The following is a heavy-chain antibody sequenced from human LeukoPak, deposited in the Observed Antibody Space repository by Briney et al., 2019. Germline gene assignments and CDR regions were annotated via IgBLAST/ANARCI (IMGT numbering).Heavy chain of an antibody. Sequence: PGGSLGLSCAASGFTFSSYAMSWVRQAPGKGLEWVSAISAGGGSTYYADSVKGRFTISRDSSENTLYLQMNSLRAEDTAVYYCAKGRRDGYNYDYWGQGTPVTVSS. D-gene: IGHD5-24*01. V-gene: IGHV3-23*01. CDR3: AKGRRDGYNYDY. CDR1: GFTFSSYA. J-gene: IGHJ4*02. CDR2: ISAGGGST.